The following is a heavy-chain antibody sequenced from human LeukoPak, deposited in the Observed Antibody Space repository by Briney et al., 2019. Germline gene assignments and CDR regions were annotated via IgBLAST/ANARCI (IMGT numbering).Heavy chain of an antibody. CDR1: GYSFTNRW. Sequence: GESLKISCKASGYSFTNRWIGWVRQMPGKGLEWMGIIYPGDSETRNSPSFQGQVTISADKSISTAYLQWSSLKASDTAMYYCAAKSRGYNYGLDSWGQGTLVTVSS. CDR2: IYPGDSET. CDR3: AAKSRGYNYGLDS. D-gene: IGHD5-18*01. V-gene: IGHV5-51*01. J-gene: IGHJ4*02.